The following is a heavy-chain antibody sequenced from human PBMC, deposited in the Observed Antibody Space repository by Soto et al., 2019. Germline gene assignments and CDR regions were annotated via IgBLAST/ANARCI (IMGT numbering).Heavy chain of an antibody. J-gene: IGHJ3*02. CDR3: ARDNGDYDDFDI. CDR1: GFTFSTYA. V-gene: IGHV3-30-3*01. CDR2: ISYDGSNK. D-gene: IGHD4-17*01. Sequence: PGGSLRLSCAASGFTFSTYAMHWVRQAPGKGLEWVAIISYDGSNKYYTDSVKGRFTISRDNSKNTLYLQMNSLRAEDTAVYYCARDNGDYDDFDIWGQGTMVTVSS.